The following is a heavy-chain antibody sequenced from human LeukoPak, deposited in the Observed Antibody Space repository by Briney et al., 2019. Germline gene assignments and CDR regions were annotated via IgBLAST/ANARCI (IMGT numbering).Heavy chain of an antibody. CDR1: GFTFSSYS. J-gene: IGHJ4*02. CDR3: ARDPGHRSYYGSGSYYPYYFDY. V-gene: IGHV3-21*01. D-gene: IGHD3-10*01. CDR2: ISSSSSYI. Sequence: PGGSLRLSCAASGFTFSSYSMNWVRQAPGKGLEWVSSISSSSSYIYYADSVKGRFTISRDNSKNTLYLQMNSLRAEDTAVYYCARDPGHRSYYGSGSYYPYYFDYWGQGTLVTVSS.